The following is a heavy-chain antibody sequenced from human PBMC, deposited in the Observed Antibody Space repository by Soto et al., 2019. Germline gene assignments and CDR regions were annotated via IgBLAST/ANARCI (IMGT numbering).Heavy chain of an antibody. D-gene: IGHD4-4*01. CDR2: ISWHSGTI. J-gene: IGHJ4*02. CDR1: GFSFRNYG. CDR3: VKEKLYSNYEYYFDS. V-gene: IGHV3-9*01. Sequence: ELHLVESGGGLVQPGRSLRLSCAASGFSFRNYGMHWVRRVPGKGLEWVSGISWHSGTIGYADSVRGRFTISRDNAKNSLYLQMNSLRPEDTALYYCVKEKLYSNYEYYFDSWGQGTLVTVSS.